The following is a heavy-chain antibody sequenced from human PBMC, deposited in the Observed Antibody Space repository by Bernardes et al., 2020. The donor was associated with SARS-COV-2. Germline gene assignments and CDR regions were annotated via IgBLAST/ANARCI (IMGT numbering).Heavy chain of an antibody. CDR1: GFIFSNFA. D-gene: IGHD3-10*01. CDR2: FNSIGFAT. V-gene: IGHV3-23*01. J-gene: IGHJ5*02. Sequence: GSLRLSCVASGFIFSNFAMGWVRQAPGKGLEWVSGFNSIGFATYYAASVRGRFTISRDNARDTLYLEMSGLRVDDTGVYYCAKTGGSGSYGIDLWGQGTQVTVAS. CDR3: AKTGGSGSYGIDL.